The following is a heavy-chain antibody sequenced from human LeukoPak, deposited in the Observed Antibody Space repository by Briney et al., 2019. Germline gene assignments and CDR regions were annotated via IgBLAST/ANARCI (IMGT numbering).Heavy chain of an antibody. Sequence: KSGGSLRLSCAASGFTFSSYSMNWVRQAPGKGLEWVSSISSSSSYMYYADSVKGRFTTSRDNAKNSLYLQMNSLRAEDTAVYYCARDYGSGSLNAFDIWGQGTMVTVAS. V-gene: IGHV3-21*01. CDR1: GFTFSSYS. D-gene: IGHD3-10*01. CDR2: ISSSSSYM. J-gene: IGHJ3*02. CDR3: ARDYGSGSLNAFDI.